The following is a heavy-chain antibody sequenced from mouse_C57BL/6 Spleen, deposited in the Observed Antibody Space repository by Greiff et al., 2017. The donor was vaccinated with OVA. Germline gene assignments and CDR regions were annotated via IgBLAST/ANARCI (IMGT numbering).Heavy chain of an antibody. CDR2: ISDGGSYT. D-gene: IGHD1-1*01. Sequence: EVKLIESGGGLVKPGGSLKLSCAASGFTFSSYAMSWVRQTPEKRLEWVATISDGGSYTYYPDNVKGRFTISRDNAKNNLYLQLSHLKSEDTAMYYCARERERYAGSSAGFAYWGQGTLVTVSA. CDR1: GFTFSSYA. J-gene: IGHJ3*01. CDR3: ARERERYAGSSAGFAY. V-gene: IGHV5-4*01.